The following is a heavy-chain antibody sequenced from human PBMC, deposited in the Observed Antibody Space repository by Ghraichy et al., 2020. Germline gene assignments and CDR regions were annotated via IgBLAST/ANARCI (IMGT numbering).Heavy chain of an antibody. Sequence: GGSLRLSCAASGFTFSSYSMNWVRQAPGKGLEWVSSISSSSSYIYYADSVKGRFTISRDNAKNSLYLQMNSLRAEDTAVYYCARKPVSVAAFDYWGQGTLVTVSS. CDR2: ISSSSSYI. CDR1: GFTFSSYS. J-gene: IGHJ4*02. V-gene: IGHV3-21*01. CDR3: ARKPVSVAAFDY. D-gene: IGHD6-19*01.